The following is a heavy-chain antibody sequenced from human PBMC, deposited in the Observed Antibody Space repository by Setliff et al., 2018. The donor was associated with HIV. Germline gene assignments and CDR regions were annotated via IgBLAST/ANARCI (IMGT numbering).Heavy chain of an antibody. CDR2: FIPIFGTA. V-gene: IGHV1-69*13. CDR3: AKDRDYGDRGDAFDI. CDR1: GGTFSSYA. Sequence: ASVKVSCKASGGTFSSYAISWVRQAPGQGLEWMGGFIPIFGTANYAQKFQGRVTITADESTSTAYMELSSLRSEDTAVYYCAKDRDYGDRGDAFDIWGQGTAVTVSS. J-gene: IGHJ3*02. D-gene: IGHD4-17*01.